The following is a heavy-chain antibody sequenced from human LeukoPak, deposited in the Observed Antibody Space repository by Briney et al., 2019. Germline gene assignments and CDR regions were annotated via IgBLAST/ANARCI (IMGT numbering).Heavy chain of an antibody. D-gene: IGHD1-26*01. CDR1: GYTFTGYY. CDR3: ARVGRSGSSHAFDI. CDR2: INPNSGGT. Sequence: ASVKVSCKASGYTFTGYYMHWVRQAPGQGLEWMGRINPNSGGTNYAQKFQGRVTMTRDTSISTAYMELSRLRSGDTAVYYCARVGRSGSSHAFDIWGQGTMVTVSS. V-gene: IGHV1-2*06. J-gene: IGHJ3*02.